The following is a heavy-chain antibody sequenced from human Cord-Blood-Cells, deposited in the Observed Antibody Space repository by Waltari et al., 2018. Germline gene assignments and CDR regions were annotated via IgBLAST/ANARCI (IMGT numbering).Heavy chain of an antibody. CDR3: ASGTIRTGMDV. Sequence: QVQLVQSGAEVKKPGASVKVSCKASGYTFPGYYMHWVRQAPGQGLEWMERINPNSGGKNYEQKLQGRVTMTRDTSISTAYMELSRLRSDDTAVYYCASGTIRTGMDVWGQGTTVTVSS. CDR2: INPNSGGK. D-gene: IGHD3-3*01. CDR1: GYTFPGYY. V-gene: IGHV1-2*06. J-gene: IGHJ6*02.